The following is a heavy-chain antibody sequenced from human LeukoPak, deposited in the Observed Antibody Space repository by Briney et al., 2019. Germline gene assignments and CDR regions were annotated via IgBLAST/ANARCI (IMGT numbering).Heavy chain of an antibody. V-gene: IGHV3-21*01. CDR1: GFTFSSYS. CDR2: ISRSSTYI. Sequence: GGSLRLSCAASGFTFSSYSMNWVRQAPGKGLEWVSSISRSSTYIYYGDSVKGRFTISRDNAKNSLYLQMNSLRAEDTAVYYCARDVVVVVASDSNFDYWGQGTLVTVSS. D-gene: IGHD2-15*01. J-gene: IGHJ4*02. CDR3: ARDVVVVVASDSNFDY.